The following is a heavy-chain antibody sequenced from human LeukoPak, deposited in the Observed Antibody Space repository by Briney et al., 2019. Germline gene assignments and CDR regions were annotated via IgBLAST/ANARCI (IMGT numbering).Heavy chain of an antibody. CDR3: STLFYN. J-gene: IGHJ4*02. V-gene: IGHV3-30*03. Sequence: GRSLRLSCAVSGFTFSDYGMHWVRQAPGRGLEWVAVISNDGNNKYYTDSVKGRFTISRDNSKNTLFLQMNSLTAEDTAVYYCSTLFYNWGQGTLVTVSS. CDR2: ISNDGNNK. CDR1: GFTFSDYG.